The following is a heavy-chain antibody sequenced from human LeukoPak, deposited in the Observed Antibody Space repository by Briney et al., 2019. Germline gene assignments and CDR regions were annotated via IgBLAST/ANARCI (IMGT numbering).Heavy chain of an antibody. Sequence: GGSLRLSCAASGFTVSDSYMSWVRQAPGKGLEWVSVIYSGDIGGYTYYSDSVKGRFTISRDNSKNTLNLQMNSLRDEDTAVYYCARDPNYYNYGMDVWGQGTMVTVSS. CDR2: IYSGDIGGYT. CDR3: ARDPNYYNYGMDV. CDR1: GFTVSDSY. V-gene: IGHV3-66*01. J-gene: IGHJ6*02.